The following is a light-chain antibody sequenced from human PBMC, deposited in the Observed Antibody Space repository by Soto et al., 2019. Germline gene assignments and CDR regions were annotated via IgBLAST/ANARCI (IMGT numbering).Light chain of an antibody. Sequence: QSALTQPASVSGSPGQSITISCTGTSSDVGGYNYVSWYQQHPGKAPKLMIYDVSNRPSGVSNRFSGSKSVNTASLTISGLRAEDEADYYCGSYTSSSTVVFGGGTKVTVL. J-gene: IGLJ3*02. CDR1: SSDVGGYNY. CDR2: DVS. CDR3: GSYTSSSTVV. V-gene: IGLV2-14*01.